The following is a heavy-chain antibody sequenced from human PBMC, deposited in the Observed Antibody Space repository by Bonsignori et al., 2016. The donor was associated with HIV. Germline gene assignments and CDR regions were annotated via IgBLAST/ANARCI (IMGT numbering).Heavy chain of an antibody. CDR2: INHRGST. CDR3: ASTEPTIGH. D-gene: IGHD1-26*01. Sequence: QVQLQQWGAGVLKPSETLSLTCAIYGGSFSDYYWSWIRQPPGKGLEWIGEINHRGSTNYNPSLKSRVTISVDTSKNQVSLQLSSVTVADTAVYYCASTEPTIGHWGQGILVTVSS. V-gene: IGHV4-34*01. J-gene: IGHJ5*02. CDR1: GGSFSDYY.